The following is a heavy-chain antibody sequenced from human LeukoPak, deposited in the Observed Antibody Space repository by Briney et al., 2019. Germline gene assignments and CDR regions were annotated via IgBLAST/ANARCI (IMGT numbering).Heavy chain of an antibody. J-gene: IGHJ6*02. Sequence: GGSLRLSCAASGFTVSSNYMSWVRQAPGKGLEWVSVIYSGGSTYYADSVKGRFTISRDNSKNTLYLQMNSLRAEDTAVYYCARGRIQLWSPLYYYYGMDVWGQGTTVTVSS. D-gene: IGHD5-18*01. CDR2: IYSGGST. V-gene: IGHV3-53*01. CDR3: ARGRIQLWSPLYYYYGMDV. CDR1: GFTVSSNY.